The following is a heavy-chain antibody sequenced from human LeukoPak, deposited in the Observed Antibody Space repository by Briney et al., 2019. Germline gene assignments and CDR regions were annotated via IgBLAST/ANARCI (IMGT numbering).Heavy chain of an antibody. Sequence: GGFLRLSCAASGFTFNNYWMHWVRQAPGKGLVWVSRINNDGSSTSYADSAKGRFTISRDNAKNMLYLQMNSLRAEDTAVYYCVRDDSQQLELFDYWGLGTLVTVSS. CDR1: GFTFNNYW. CDR3: VRDDSQQLELFDY. D-gene: IGHD6-13*01. V-gene: IGHV3-74*01. CDR2: INNDGSST. J-gene: IGHJ4*02.